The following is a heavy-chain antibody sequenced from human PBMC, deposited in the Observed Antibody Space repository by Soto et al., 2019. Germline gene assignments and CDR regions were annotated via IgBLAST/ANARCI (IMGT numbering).Heavy chain of an antibody. J-gene: IGHJ3*02. Sequence: QVQLVQSGAEVRKPGSSVKVSCEASGGSFNNYVISWLRQAPGQGLEWMGGIIPNYEAANYAQKFRGRLTITADKATNTAYLELNSLRPEDTATYFCARHWNAETLYGAFDIWGQGTTVIVS. V-gene: IGHV1-69*06. CDR2: IIPNYEAA. D-gene: IGHD4-17*01. CDR1: GGSFNNYV. CDR3: ARHWNAETLYGAFDI.